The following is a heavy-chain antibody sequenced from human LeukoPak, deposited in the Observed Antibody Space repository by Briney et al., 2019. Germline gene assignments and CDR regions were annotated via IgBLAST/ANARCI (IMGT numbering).Heavy chain of an antibody. V-gene: IGHV6-1*01. CDR2: TYYTSKWYT. CDR3: GRDSSRRSAGGWSWFDP. D-gene: IGHD6-19*01. J-gene: IGHJ5*02. Sequence: SQTLSLTCAISGDSISSTSAAWSWIRQSPSRGLEWLGRTYYTSKWYTDYAVSVKSRISINADTSKNKFFLQLNSVTPEDTAIYFCGRDSSRRSAGGWSWFDPWGQGTLVTVSS. CDR1: GDSISSTSAA.